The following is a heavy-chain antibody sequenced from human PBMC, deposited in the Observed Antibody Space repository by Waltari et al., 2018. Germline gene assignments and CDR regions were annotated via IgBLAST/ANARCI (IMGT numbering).Heavy chain of an antibody. CDR2: ISGSGGST. D-gene: IGHD2-21*02. V-gene: IGHV3-23*01. J-gene: IGHJ4*02. Sequence: EVQLLESGGGLVQPGGSLRLSCEATGFTFSSYDMSWVRQAPGKGLEWVSAISGSGGSTYYADSVKGRFTISRDNSKNTLYLQMNSLRAEDTAVYYCAKDPDDFYFDYWGQGTLVTVSS. CDR1: GFTFSSYD. CDR3: AKDPDDFYFDY.